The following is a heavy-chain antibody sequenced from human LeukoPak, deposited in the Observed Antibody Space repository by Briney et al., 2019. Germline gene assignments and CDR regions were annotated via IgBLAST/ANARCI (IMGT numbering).Heavy chain of an antibody. Sequence: GGSLRLSCAASGFTFISYWMHWVRQAPGKGLVWVSRVNADGSSTSYADSVKGRFTVSRDNAENTLYLQMNSLRAEVTAVYYCARVGVGSYNWFDPWGQGTMVTVSS. CDR2: VNADGSST. V-gene: IGHV3-74*01. D-gene: IGHD2-15*01. J-gene: IGHJ5*02. CDR1: GFTFISYW. CDR3: ARVGVGSYNWFDP.